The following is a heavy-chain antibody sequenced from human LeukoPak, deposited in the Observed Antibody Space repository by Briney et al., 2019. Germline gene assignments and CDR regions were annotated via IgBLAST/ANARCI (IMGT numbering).Heavy chain of an antibody. D-gene: IGHD4-17*01. Sequence: SVKVSCKTSGGTFNNSAISWVRQAPGQGLEWLGGIMPLFGTAGYAQKFQGRVTITKDESTRTVYLELTSLTSDDTAVYYCARDVHGDYGSGWFDPWGQGTLVSVSS. V-gene: IGHV1-69*05. J-gene: IGHJ5*02. CDR1: GGTFNNSA. CDR3: ARDVHGDYGSGWFDP. CDR2: IMPLFGTA.